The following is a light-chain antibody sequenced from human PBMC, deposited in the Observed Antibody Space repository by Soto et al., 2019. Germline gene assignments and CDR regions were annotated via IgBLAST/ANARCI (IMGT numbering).Light chain of an antibody. CDR3: SSYTSSSTLYV. J-gene: IGLJ1*01. CDR2: DVS. CDR1: SSDFGGYNY. Sequence: QSVLTQPASVSGFPGQSITISCTGTSSDFGGYNYVSWYQQHPGKAPKLMIYDVSNRPSGVSNRFSGSKSGNTASLTISGLQAEDEADYYCSSYTSSSTLYVFGTGTKVTVL. V-gene: IGLV2-14*01.